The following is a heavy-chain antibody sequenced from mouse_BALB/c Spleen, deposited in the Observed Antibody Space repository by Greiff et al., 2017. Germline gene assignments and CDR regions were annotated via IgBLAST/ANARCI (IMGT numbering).Heavy chain of an antibody. J-gene: IGHJ2*01. CDR2: IWGDGST. Sequence: QVQLKESGPGLVAPSQSLSITCTVSGFSLTGYGVNWVRQPPGKGLEWLGMIWGDGSTDYNSALKSRLSISKDNSKSQVFLKMNSLQTDDTARYYCARGGLRRPFDYWGQGTTLTVSS. D-gene: IGHD2-4*01. V-gene: IGHV2-6-7*01. CDR1: GFSLTGYG. CDR3: ARGGLRRPFDY.